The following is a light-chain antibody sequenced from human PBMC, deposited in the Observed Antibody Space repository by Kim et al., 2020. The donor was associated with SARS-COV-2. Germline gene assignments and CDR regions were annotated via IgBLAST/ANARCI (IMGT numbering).Light chain of an antibody. CDR3: CSYAGSYTFVV. CDR1: SSDVGAYNS. CDR2: DVN. Sequence: QSALTQPRSVSGSPGQSVTISCTGTSSDVGAYNSVSWYQQYPGKAPKLIIYDVNKRPSGVPDRFSGSKSGITASLTISGLQTEDEADYYCCSYAGSYTFVVFGGGTQLTVL. V-gene: IGLV2-11*01. J-gene: IGLJ2*01.